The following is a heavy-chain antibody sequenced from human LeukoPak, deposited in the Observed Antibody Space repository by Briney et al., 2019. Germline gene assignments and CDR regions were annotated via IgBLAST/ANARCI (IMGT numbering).Heavy chain of an antibody. V-gene: IGHV1-69*06. J-gene: IGHJ4*02. CDR2: IIPIFGTA. Sequence: SVKVSCKASGGTFSSYAISWVRQAPGQGLEWMGGIIPIFGTANYAQKFQGRVTITADKSTSTAYMELSSLRSDDTAVYYCARLPVEMATTVDYWGQGTLVTVSS. CDR1: GGTFSSYA. CDR3: ARLPVEMATTVDY. D-gene: IGHD5-24*01.